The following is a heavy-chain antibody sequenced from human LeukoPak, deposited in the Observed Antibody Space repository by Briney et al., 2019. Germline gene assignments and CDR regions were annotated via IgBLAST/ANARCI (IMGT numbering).Heavy chain of an antibody. V-gene: IGHV4-39*01. CDR3: VSPRGFSYGYFDY. CDR1: GGSISSSSAY. J-gene: IGHJ4*02. CDR2: IYYSKNT. Sequence: PSETLSLTCTVSGGSISSSSAYWGWIRQPPGQGLEWIGSIYYSKNTYCNPSLKSRVTISADTSNNQFSLTLGSVSATDTAVYYCVSPRGFSYGYFDYWGQGTLVTVSS. D-gene: IGHD5-18*01.